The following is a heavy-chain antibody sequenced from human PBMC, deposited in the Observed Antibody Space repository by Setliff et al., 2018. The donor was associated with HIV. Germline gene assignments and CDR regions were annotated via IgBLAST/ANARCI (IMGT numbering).Heavy chain of an antibody. D-gene: IGHD3-22*01. Sequence: PGGSLRLSCAAFGLSFSSYGMSWVRQARGKGLEWVSGISGSGSSTYSADSVKGRFTISRDNSKNKVYLQKNNLRAEDTAVYYSTTDSSDYYLGGFDYWGQGTLVTVSS. J-gene: IGHJ4*02. V-gene: IGHV3-23*01. CDR3: TTDSSDYYLGGFDY. CDR1: GLSFSSYG. CDR2: ISGSGSST.